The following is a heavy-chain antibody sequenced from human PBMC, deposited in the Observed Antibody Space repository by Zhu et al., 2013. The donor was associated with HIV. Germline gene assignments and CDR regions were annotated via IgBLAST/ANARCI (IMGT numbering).Heavy chain of an antibody. CDR3: ARERCSSTTCYQYMDV. D-gene: IGHD2-2*01. CDR2: INPNSGGT. J-gene: IGHJ6*03. V-gene: IGHV1-2*02. Sequence: QVQLVQSGAEVKKPGASVKVSCKASGYTFTGYYMHWVRQAPGQGLEWMGWINPNSGGTNYAQKFQGRVTMTRDTSISTAYMELSRLRSDDTAVYYCARERCSSTTCYQYMDVWGKGTTVTVSS. CDR1: GYTFTGYY.